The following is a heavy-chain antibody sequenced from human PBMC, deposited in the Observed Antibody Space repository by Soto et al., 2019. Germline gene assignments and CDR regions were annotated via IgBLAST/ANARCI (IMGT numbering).Heavy chain of an antibody. CDR2: IYYSGST. D-gene: IGHD2-15*01. CDR3: ARQSRSGSGSGPWYLFDY. V-gene: IGHV4-59*01. J-gene: IGHJ4*02. Sequence: QVQLQESGPGLVKPSETLSLTCTVSGDSMNNYYWSWIRQPPRKGLELIGYIYYSGSTYYNPSLKSRVTISVDTSKNQFSLRLSSMTAADTAVYYCARQSRSGSGSGPWYLFDYWGQGTLVTVSS. CDR1: GDSMNNYY.